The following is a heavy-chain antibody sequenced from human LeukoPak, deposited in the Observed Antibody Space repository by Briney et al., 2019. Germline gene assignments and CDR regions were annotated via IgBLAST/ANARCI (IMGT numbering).Heavy chain of an antibody. V-gene: IGHV4-59*08. D-gene: IGHD6-19*01. J-gene: IGHJ4*02. CDR3: AVGSPSSGWYYFDY. CDR1: GGSISSYY. Sequence: SETLSLTCTVSGGSISSYYWSWIRQPPGKGLEWIGYIYYSGSTNYNPSLKSRVTISVDTSKNQFSLKLGSVTAADTAVYYCAVGSPSSGWYYFDYWGQGTLVTVSS. CDR2: IYYSGST.